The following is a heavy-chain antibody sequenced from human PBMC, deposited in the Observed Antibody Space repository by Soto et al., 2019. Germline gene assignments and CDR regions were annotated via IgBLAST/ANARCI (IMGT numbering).Heavy chain of an antibody. CDR2: IYYSGST. CDR1: GGSISSYY. CDR3: GGIIAVGGAFFDY. D-gene: IGHD6-19*01. Sequence: SETLSLTCTVSGGSISSYYWSWIRQPPGKGLEWIGYIYYSGSTNYNPSLKSRVTISVDTSKNQFSLKLSSVTAADTAVYYCGGIIAVGGAFFDYWGQGTRVTVSS. J-gene: IGHJ4*02. V-gene: IGHV4-59*01.